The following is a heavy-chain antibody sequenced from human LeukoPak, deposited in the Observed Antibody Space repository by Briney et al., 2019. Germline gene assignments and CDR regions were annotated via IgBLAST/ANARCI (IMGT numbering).Heavy chain of an antibody. V-gene: IGHV4-61*01. CDR3: ARHSYYGSGSYPF. CDR2: IYYSGST. CDR1: GGSVSSGSYY. J-gene: IGHJ4*02. D-gene: IGHD3-10*01. Sequence: SETLSLTCTVSGGSVSSGSYYWSWIRQPPGKGLEWIGYIYYSGSTNYNPSLKSRVTISVDTSKNQFSLKLSSVTAADTAVYYCARHSYYGSGSYPFWGQGTLVTVSS.